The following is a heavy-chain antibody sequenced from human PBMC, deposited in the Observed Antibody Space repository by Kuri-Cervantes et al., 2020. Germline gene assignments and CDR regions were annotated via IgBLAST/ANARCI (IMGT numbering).Heavy chain of an antibody. CDR3: ARGGWAAAGEADY. CDR1: GFTFSSYG. Sequence: GESLKISCAASGFTFSSYGMHWVRQAPGEGLEWVAFIRYDGGNIHYADAVRGRFTISRDNAKNSLYLQLSSLRVEDTAVYYCARGGWAAAGEADYWGQGTLVTVSS. V-gene: IGHV3-30*02. CDR2: IRYDGGNI. J-gene: IGHJ4*02. D-gene: IGHD6-13*01.